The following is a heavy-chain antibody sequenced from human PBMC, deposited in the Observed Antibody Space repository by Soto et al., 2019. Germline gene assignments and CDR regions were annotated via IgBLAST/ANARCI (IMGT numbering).Heavy chain of an antibody. D-gene: IGHD3-3*01. Sequence: QVQLQESGPGLVKPSQTLSLTCTVSGGSISSGGYYWSWIRQHPGKGLEWIGYIYYSGSTYYNPSLKSRVTISVDTSKNPFSLKLSSVTAADTAVYYCARDNDFWSGYRYFDYWGQGTLVTVSS. J-gene: IGHJ4*02. CDR3: ARDNDFWSGYRYFDY. CDR2: IYYSGST. V-gene: IGHV4-31*03. CDR1: GGSISSGGYY.